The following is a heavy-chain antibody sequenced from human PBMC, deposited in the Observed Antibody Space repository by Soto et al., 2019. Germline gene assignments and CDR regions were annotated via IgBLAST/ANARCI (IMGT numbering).Heavy chain of an antibody. J-gene: IGHJ4*02. Sequence: VGSLRLSCAASGFTFSSYAMSWVRQAPGKGLEWVSGISGSGGSTYYADSVKGRFTISRDNSQNTLYLQMNSLRAEDTAVYYCAKDAGITGTSYYFDYWGQGTLVTVSS. CDR2: ISGSGGST. V-gene: IGHV3-23*01. CDR3: AKDAGITGTSYYFDY. D-gene: IGHD1-20*01. CDR1: GFTFSSYA.